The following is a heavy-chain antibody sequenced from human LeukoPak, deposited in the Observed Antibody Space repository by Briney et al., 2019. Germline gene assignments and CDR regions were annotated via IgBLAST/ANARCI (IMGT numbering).Heavy chain of an antibody. D-gene: IGHD3-16*02. CDR1: GGSISSYY. CDR3: ARENYVWGSYRGIDY. V-gene: IGHV4-59*01. J-gene: IGHJ4*02. Sequence: SETLSLTCTVSGGSISSYYWSWIRQPPGKGLEWIGYIYYSGSTNYNPSLKSRVTISVDTSKNQFSLKLSSVTAADTAVYYCARENYVWGSYRGIDYWGQGTLVTVSS. CDR2: IYYSGST.